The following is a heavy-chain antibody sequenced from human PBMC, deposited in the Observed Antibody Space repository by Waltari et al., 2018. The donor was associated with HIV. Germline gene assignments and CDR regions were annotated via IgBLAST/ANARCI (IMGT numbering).Heavy chain of an antibody. Sequence: QVQLVESGGGLVQPGGSLRLSCVASGFSFSDYYMNWVRQAPGNGLVCVSYISGSGATEHYADSVKGRFTISRDNAKNSLSLQMNNLTVDDTAVYYCSPLSTILAVTADRGAGVDVWGQGTTVTVSS. CDR2: ISGSGATE. D-gene: IGHD2-21*02. J-gene: IGHJ6*02. CDR3: SPLSTILAVTADRGAGVDV. CDR1: GFSFSDYY. V-gene: IGHV3-11*04.